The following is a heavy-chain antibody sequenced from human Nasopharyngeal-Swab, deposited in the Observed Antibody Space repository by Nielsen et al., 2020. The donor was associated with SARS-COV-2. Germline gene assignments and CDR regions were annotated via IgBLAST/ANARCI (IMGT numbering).Heavy chain of an antibody. CDR1: GFTFDDYT. CDR3: ARDLRTAAAGTGFDY. CDR2: IWYDGSNK. V-gene: IGHV3-33*08. D-gene: IGHD6-13*01. Sequence: GESLKISCAASGFTFDDYTMHWVRQAPGKGLEWVAVIWYDGSNKYYADSVKGRFTISRDNSKNTLYLQMNSLRAEDTAVYYCARDLRTAAAGTGFDYWGQGTLVTVSS. J-gene: IGHJ4*02.